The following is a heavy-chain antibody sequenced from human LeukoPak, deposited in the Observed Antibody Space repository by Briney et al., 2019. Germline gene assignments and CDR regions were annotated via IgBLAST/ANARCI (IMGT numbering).Heavy chain of an antibody. CDR2: IYTSGST. CDR3: ARDLVVWGSYRPYFDY. D-gene: IGHD3-16*02. V-gene: IGHV4-61*02. Sequence: SETLSLTCTVSGGSISSGSYYWSWIRQPAGKGLEWIGRIYTSGSTNYNPSLKSRVTISVDTSKNQFSLRLSSVTAADTAVYYCARDLVVWGSYRPYFDYWGQGTLVTVSS. CDR1: GGSISSGSYY. J-gene: IGHJ4*02.